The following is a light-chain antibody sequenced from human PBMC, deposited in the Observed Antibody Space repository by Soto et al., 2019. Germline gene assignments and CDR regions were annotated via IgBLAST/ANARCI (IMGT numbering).Light chain of an antibody. Sequence: DIQMTQSPSSLSASVGDRVTITCRASQTTSRSLNWYQKKPGKAPKLLIYAASSLQSGVPSRFSGSGSGTECTLTISSLEPEDFATYYCQQSHGFPYTFGQGTKVEIK. CDR2: AAS. V-gene: IGKV1-39*01. CDR3: QQSHGFPYT. J-gene: IGKJ2*01. CDR1: QTTSRS.